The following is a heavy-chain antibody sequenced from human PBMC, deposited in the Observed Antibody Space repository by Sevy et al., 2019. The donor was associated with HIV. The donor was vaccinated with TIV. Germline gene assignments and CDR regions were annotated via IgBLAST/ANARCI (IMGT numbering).Heavy chain of an antibody. CDR3: ARNNHYGDFQH. CDR1: GGSISSGSYS. CDR2: IYTSGST. D-gene: IGHD4-17*01. V-gene: IGHV4-61*02. J-gene: IGHJ1*01. Sequence: SETLSLTCTVSGGSISSGSYSWSWIRQPAGKGLEWIGRIYTSGSTYYNPSLKSRVTMSVDTSKNQFSLKLSSVTAADTAVYYCARNNHYGDFQHWGQGTLVTVSS.